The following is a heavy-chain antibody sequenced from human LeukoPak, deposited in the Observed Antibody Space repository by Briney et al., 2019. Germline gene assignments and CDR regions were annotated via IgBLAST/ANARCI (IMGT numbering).Heavy chain of an antibody. Sequence: GGSLRLSCAASGFTFSGYFMDWVRQAPGKGLEWVGRIKNKDNNYATEYAASVRGRFIISGDEAKNSLYLQMNSLKTDDTAVYYCARVRGGHWYAFDIWGQGTMVTVPS. J-gene: IGHJ3*02. D-gene: IGHD3-10*01. CDR2: IKNKDNNYAT. CDR1: GFTFSGYF. CDR3: ARVRGGHWYAFDI. V-gene: IGHV3-72*01.